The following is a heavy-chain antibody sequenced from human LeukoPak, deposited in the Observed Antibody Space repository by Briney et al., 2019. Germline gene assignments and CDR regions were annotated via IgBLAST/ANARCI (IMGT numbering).Heavy chain of an antibody. CDR3: TSGDYRAFQGIDY. V-gene: IGHV3-73*01. CDR2: IRRKANSYAT. D-gene: IGHD4-17*01. J-gene: IGHJ4*02. Sequence: GGSLKLSCAASGFTFSGSAMHWVRQASGKGLEWVGRIRRKANSYATAYAASVKGRFTISRDDSKNTAYLQMNSLRTEDTAVYYCTSGDYRAFQGIDYWGQGTLVTVSS. CDR1: GFTFSGSA.